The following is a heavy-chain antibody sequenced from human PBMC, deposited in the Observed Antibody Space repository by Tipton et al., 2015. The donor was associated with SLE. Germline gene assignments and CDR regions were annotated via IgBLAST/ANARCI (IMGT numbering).Heavy chain of an antibody. J-gene: IGHJ5*02. CDR1: GGSISSGSYY. Sequence: TLSLTCTVSGGSISSGSYYCSWIRQPAGKGLEWIGHIYTSGSTNYNPPLKSRVTISVDTTKNQFSLKLSSVTAADTAVYYCARDRVYSSGIDPWGQGTLVTVSS. V-gene: IGHV4-61*09. CDR3: ARDRVYSSGIDP. D-gene: IGHD6-25*01. CDR2: IYTSGST.